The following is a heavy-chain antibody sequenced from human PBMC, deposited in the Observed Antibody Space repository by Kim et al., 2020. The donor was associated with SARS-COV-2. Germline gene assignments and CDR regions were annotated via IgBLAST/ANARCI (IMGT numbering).Heavy chain of an antibody. D-gene: IGHD2-2*01. V-gene: IGHV4-4*02. J-gene: IGHJ4*02. Sequence: YNPSVTGRVNISVDQSKTQLSLRLNSVTAADTAVYYCARGKAESSFSFEFWGQGTLITVSS. CDR3: ARGKAESSFSFEF.